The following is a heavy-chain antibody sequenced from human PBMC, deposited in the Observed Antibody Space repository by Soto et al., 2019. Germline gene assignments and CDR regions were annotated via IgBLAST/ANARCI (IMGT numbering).Heavy chain of an antibody. CDR2: ISGSGVTT. Sequence: EVQLLESGGGLVQPGGSLRLSCAASGFTFSSYAMSWVRQAPGKGLEWVSSISGSGVTTYYADSVKGRFTISRDNSKNTLYLQMNSLRAEDTGVYYCAKDLGYRSFCSGGSCYSFAYWGQGTLGTVSS. V-gene: IGHV3-23*01. D-gene: IGHD2-15*01. CDR3: AKDLGYRSFCSGGSCYSFAY. CDR1: GFTFSSYA. J-gene: IGHJ4*02.